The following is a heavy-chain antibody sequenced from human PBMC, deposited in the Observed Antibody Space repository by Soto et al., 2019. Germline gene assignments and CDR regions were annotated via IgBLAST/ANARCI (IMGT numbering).Heavy chain of an antibody. CDR1: ENTFSTYL. Sequence: GASEKVSCKASENTFSTYLVHWVRQVHGQGLEWMGWHNGYNGQTEYSQKFQGRVTITRDTSAKTAYLELRSLTSEDTAVYYCAGPHDRAGLGTWGQGTLVTVSS. CDR2: HNGYNGQT. CDR3: AGPHDRAGLGT. J-gene: IGHJ5*02. D-gene: IGHD1-1*01. V-gene: IGHV1-3*01.